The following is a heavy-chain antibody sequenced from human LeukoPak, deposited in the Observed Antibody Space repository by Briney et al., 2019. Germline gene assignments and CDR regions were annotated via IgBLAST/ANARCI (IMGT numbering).Heavy chain of an antibody. Sequence: SETLSLTCTVSGGSISSSSYYWGWIRQPPGTGLEWIGSIYYSGSTYYNPSLKSRVTISVDTSKNQFSLKLSPVTAADTAVYYCAREREGPYGYLDYWGQGTLVTVSS. V-gene: IGHV4-39*02. CDR3: AREREGPYGYLDY. J-gene: IGHJ4*02. D-gene: IGHD4-17*01. CDR1: GGSISSSSYY. CDR2: IYYSGST.